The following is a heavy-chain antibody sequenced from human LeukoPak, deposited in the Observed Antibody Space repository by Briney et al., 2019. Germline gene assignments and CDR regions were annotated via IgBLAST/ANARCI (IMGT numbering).Heavy chain of an antibody. CDR1: GYTFASYG. CDR2: ISGYNGKT. Sequence: ASVKVSCKASGYTFASYGISWVRQAPGQGLEWMGWISGYNGKTNYAQKFQDRVTMTSDTSTNTAYMEVRSLRFDDTAVYYCARGLRYCSSTSCYEDYWGQGTLVTVSS. V-gene: IGHV1-18*01. D-gene: IGHD2-2*01. CDR3: ARGLRYCSSTSCYEDY. J-gene: IGHJ4*02.